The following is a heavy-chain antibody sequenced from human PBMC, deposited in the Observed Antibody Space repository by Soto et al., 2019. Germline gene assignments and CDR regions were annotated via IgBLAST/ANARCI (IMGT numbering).Heavy chain of an antibody. Sequence: SETLSLTCTVSCGSISSYYWSWIRQPPGKGLEWIGYIYYSGSTNYNPSLKSRVTISVDTSKNQFSLKLSSVTAADTAVYYCARQSTKDIVVVPAAMDEYYFVYWGQGTLVTVSS. CDR3: ARQSTKDIVVVPAAMDEYYFVY. CDR2: IYYSGST. J-gene: IGHJ4*02. V-gene: IGHV4-59*08. D-gene: IGHD2-2*01. CDR1: CGSISSYY.